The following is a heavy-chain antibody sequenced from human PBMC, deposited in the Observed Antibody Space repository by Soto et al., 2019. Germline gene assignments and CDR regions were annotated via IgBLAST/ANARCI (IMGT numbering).Heavy chain of an antibody. Sequence: EVQLVESGGGLVQPGGSLRLSCAASGFTFSTYSMDWVRQAPGKGLEWVSYISDKSGNIHYADSVKGRFTISRDNDKNSLYLDMNSLRAEDTAVYYCARDMGSSSWHSFDYWGQGILVTVSS. CDR3: ARDMGSSSWHSFDY. J-gene: IGHJ4*02. CDR2: ISDKSGNI. V-gene: IGHV3-48*01. CDR1: GFTFSTYS. D-gene: IGHD2-2*01.